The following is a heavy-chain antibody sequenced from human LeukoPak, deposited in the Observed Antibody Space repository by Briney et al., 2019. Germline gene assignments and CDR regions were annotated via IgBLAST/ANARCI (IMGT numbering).Heavy chain of an antibody. J-gene: IGHJ1*01. D-gene: IGHD2-21*02. CDR2: IYRGNT. CDR3: ARGDADCWECFHH. CDR1: GRSFSDYF. Sequence: SETLSLTCAVYGRSFSDYFWTWVRQSPGKGLEWIAEIYRGNTNYNPSLNSRATTSVDTSKNQFSLRLSSVTAADTAVYYCARGDADCWECFHHWGQGTLVTVSS. V-gene: IGHV4-34*01.